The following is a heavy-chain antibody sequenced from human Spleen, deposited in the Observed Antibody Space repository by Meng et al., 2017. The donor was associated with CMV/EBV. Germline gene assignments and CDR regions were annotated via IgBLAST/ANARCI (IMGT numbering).Heavy chain of an antibody. J-gene: IGHJ6*02. D-gene: IGHD1-20*01. V-gene: IGHV3-64*02. CDR2: ISSNGGST. CDR3: AREGVTGTYLLAIRGYYGMDV. Sequence: GESLKISCAASGFTFSSYAMHWVRQAPGKGLKYVSAISSNGGSTYYADSVKGRFTSSRDNSKNMLYLQMGSLRAEDMAVYYCAREGVTGTYLLAIRGYYGMDVWGQGTTVTVSS. CDR1: GFTFSSYA.